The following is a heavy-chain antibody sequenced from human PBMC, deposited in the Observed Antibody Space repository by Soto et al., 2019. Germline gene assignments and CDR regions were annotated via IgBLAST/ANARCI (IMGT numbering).Heavy chain of an antibody. J-gene: IGHJ6*03. D-gene: IGHD3-9*01. CDR1: GGSISNFY. CDR3: ARTVLGPDLLADSFVDYYYYMDV. CDR2: VYYTGST. Sequence: PSETLSLTCTVSGGSISNFYWSWIRQPPGKRLGWIGYVYYTGSTSYNPSLKRRVTFSADSSRGQFSLRLNSVTAADTAVYYCARTVLGPDLLADSFVDYYYYMDVWGQGTTVTVSS. V-gene: IGHV4-59*08.